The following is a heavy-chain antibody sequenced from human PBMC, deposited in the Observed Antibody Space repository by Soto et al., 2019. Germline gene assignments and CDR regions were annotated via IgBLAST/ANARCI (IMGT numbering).Heavy chain of an antibody. J-gene: IGHJ4*02. CDR3: VRVYY. Sequence: EVQLVESGGGLVQPGGSLRLSCSGSGFTFNRYSMYWVRQAPGKGLEYVSAITSAGDSTNYADSVKGRFTISRDNSKNILYLQMSRLTPEDMAVYYCVRVYYWGQGTLVTVSS. CDR2: ITSAGDST. V-gene: IGHV3-64D*08. CDR1: GFTFNRYS.